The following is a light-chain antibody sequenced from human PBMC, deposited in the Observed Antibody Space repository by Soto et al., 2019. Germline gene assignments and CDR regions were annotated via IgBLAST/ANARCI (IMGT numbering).Light chain of an antibody. CDR1: QSVTSN. J-gene: IGKJ5*01. CDR2: GAS. CDR3: QQRSNWPPIT. V-gene: IGKV3-15*01. Sequence: EIVMTQSPATLSVSPGERATLPCRASQSVTSNLAWYQQKPGQAPRLLIYGASTRATGIPARFSGSGSGTDFTLTISSLEPEDFAVYYCQQRSNWPPITFGQGTRLDIK.